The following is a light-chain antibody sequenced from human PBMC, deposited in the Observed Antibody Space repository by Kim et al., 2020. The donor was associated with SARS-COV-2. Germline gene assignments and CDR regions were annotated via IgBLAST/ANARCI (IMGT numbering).Light chain of an antibody. CDR2: DVS. Sequence: QSITDCSTGTSSDVGGYNSVSWYQQHPGKAPKLMIYDVSNRPSGVSKRFSGSQSGNTASLTISRLQAEDEADYYCSSYTSSSTPYVFGTGTRSPS. CDR1: SSDVGGYNS. V-gene: IGLV2-14*03. CDR3: SSYTSSSTPYV. J-gene: IGLJ1*01.